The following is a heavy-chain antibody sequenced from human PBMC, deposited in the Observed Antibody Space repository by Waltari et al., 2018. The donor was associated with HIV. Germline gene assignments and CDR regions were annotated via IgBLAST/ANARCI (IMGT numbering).Heavy chain of an antibody. Sequence: QVHLVQSGAEVKMPGASVRVSCKTSGYIFTNYGVGWVRQAPGQGLEWLGWISGYNANTNYARRLQGRVTLTTDTSTSTAYMELRSLRSDDTAVYYCARGLGGSYYYGVDVWGQGTTVTVS. V-gene: IGHV1-18*01. J-gene: IGHJ6*02. CDR3: ARGLGGSYYYGVDV. CDR1: GYIFTNYG. CDR2: ISGYNANT.